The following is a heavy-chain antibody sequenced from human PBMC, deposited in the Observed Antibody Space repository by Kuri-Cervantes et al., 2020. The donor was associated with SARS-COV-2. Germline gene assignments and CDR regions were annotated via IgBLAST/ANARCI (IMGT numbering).Heavy chain of an antibody. Sequence: GESLKISCAASGFTFSSYEMNWVRQAPGKGLEWVSYISSSGSTIYYADSVKGRFTISRDNAKNSLYLQMNSLRAEGTAVYYCAPRGEDSGFDYWGQGTLVTVSS. J-gene: IGHJ4*02. CDR3: APRGEDSGFDY. CDR2: ISSSGSTI. CDR1: GFTFSSYE. D-gene: IGHD3-16*01. V-gene: IGHV3-48*03.